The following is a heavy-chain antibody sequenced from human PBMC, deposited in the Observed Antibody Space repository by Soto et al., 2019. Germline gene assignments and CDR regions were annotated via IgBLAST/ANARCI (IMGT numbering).Heavy chain of an antibody. J-gene: IGHJ4*02. CDR2: ISSNGGST. CDR3: AREPTPPDPTGKQWLVQGDFDY. Sequence: GGSLRLSCSASGFTFSSYAMHWVRQAPGKGLEYVSAISSNGGSTYYADSVKGRFTISRDNSKNTLYLQMSSLRAEDTAVYYCAREPTPPDPTGKQWLVQGDFDYWGQGTLVTVSS. V-gene: IGHV3-64D*08. D-gene: IGHD6-19*01. CDR1: GFTFSSYA.